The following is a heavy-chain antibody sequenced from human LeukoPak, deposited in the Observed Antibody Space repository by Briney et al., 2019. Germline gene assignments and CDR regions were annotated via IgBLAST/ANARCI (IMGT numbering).Heavy chain of an antibody. CDR1: GGSISSYY. V-gene: IGHV4-59*01. J-gene: IGHJ4*02. D-gene: IGHD4-17*01. Sequence: SETLSLTCTVSGGSISSYYWSWIRQPPGKGLEWIGYIYYSGSTNYNPSLKSRVTISVDTSKSQFSLKLSSVTAADTAVYYCARVRGDYPPIDSYFDYWGQGTLVTVSS. CDR2: IYYSGST. CDR3: ARVRGDYPPIDSYFDY.